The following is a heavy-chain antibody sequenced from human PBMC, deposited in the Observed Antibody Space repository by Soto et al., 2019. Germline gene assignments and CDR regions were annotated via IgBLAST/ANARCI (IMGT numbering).Heavy chain of an antibody. CDR3: ARGRGYSGDDHYYYFDMDV. CDR1: GGTFNNYP. J-gene: IGHJ6*02. D-gene: IGHD5-12*01. V-gene: IGHV1-69*06. CDR2: SIPIFGTA. Sequence: QVQLVQSGAEVKKPASSVKVSCKASGGTFNNYPITWVRQAPGEGLEWMGGSIPIFGTANYAQNFQGRVTISVDKSTSTAYMELSSLRSEDTAVYYCARGRGYSGDDHYYYFDMDVWGQGTTVTVSS.